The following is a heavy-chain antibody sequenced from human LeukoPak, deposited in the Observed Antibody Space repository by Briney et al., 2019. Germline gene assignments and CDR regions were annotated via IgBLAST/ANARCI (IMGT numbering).Heavy chain of an antibody. J-gene: IGHJ4*02. Sequence: GESLKISCKGSGYSFTNYWIGWVRQMPGKGLEWMGIIYPGDSDTRYSPSFQGQVTFSADKSISTTYLQWSSMKASDTAMYYCARLPGYCTGGSCYFDYWGQGTLVPVSS. CDR2: IYPGDSDT. CDR1: GYSFTNYW. CDR3: ARLPGYCTGGSCYFDY. V-gene: IGHV5-51*01. D-gene: IGHD2-15*01.